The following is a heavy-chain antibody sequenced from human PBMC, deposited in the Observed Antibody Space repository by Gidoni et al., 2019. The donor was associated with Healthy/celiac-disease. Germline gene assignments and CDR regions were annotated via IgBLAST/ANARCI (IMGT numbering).Heavy chain of an antibody. J-gene: IGHJ4*02. CDR1: GFTFSSYA. CDR2: ISGSGGST. D-gene: IGHD3-3*01. V-gene: IGHV3-23*01. CDR3: AKDPFGDDFWGDTVDY. Sequence: EVQLFESGGGLVQPGGSLRLSCAASGFTFSSYAMSWVRQAPGKGLEWVSAISGSGGSTYYADSVKGRFTISRDNSKNTLYLQMNSLRAEDTAVYYCAKDPFGDDFWGDTVDYWGQGTLVTVSS.